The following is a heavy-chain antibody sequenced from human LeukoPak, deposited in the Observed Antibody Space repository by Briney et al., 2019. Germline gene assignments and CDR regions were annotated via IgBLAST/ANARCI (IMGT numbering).Heavy chain of an antibody. D-gene: IGHD3-9*01. V-gene: IGHV4-39*07. CDR2: IYYSGNT. CDR3: ARELNYDILTGNRVIFPGHNWFDP. CDR1: GGSIRSTTYY. J-gene: IGHJ5*02. Sequence: SETLSLTCSVSGGSIRSTTYYWGWIRQPPGKGLEWIGSIYYSGNTYYSPSLMSRVTISVDTSKNQFSLKLSSVTAADTAVYYCARELNYDILTGNRVIFPGHNWFDPWGQGTLVTVSS.